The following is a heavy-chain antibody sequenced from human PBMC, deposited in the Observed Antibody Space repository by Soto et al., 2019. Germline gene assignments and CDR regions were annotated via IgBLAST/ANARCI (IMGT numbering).Heavy chain of an antibody. CDR1: GVTFCSHG. Sequence: PEGSLRHSCASAGVTFCSHGRHWFRHGPGKGLEWVAVISYDGSNKYYADSVKGRFTISRDNSKNTLYLQMNSLRAEDTAVYYCAKAGIAVAGNWFDPWGQGTLVTVSS. D-gene: IGHD6-19*01. CDR3: AKAGIAVAGNWFDP. J-gene: IGHJ5*02. CDR2: ISYDGSNK. V-gene: IGHV3-30*18.